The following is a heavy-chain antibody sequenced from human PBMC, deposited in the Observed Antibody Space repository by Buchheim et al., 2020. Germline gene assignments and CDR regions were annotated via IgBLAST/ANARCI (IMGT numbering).Heavy chain of an antibody. CDR2: ICGSGGTT. CDR1: GFTFSSYA. V-gene: IGHV3-23*01. J-gene: IGHJ4*02. CDR3: AKLSSSWYYFEY. Sequence: EVQLLESGGGLVQPGGSLRLSCAASGFTFSSYAMCWVRQAPGRGLEWVSLICGSGGTTYYADSVKGRFTISRDNSKNTLYLQMNSLRGEDTAVYYCAKLSSSWYYFEYWGQGTL. D-gene: IGHD6-13*01.